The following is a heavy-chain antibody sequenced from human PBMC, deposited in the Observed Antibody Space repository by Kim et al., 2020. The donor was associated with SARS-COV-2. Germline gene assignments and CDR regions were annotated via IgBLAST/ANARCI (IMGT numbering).Heavy chain of an antibody. J-gene: IGHJ5*02. V-gene: IGHV4-39*01. CDR2: LSSTGAT. CDR3: AKSFRGSDLSFDL. Sequence: GASTSTRSYHWAWIRQPPGKGLEWVGSLSSTGATYYNPSLESRITISADTSKNQFSLRLRSVTAADTAVYYCAKSFRGSDLSFDLWGQGTLAT. CDR1: GASTSTRSYH. D-gene: IGHD3-16*02.